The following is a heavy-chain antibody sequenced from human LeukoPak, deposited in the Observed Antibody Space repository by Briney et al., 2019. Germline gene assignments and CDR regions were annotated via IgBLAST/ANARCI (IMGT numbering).Heavy chain of an antibody. CDR2: ISSSSSYI. CDR3: ARVQGGTNSN. Sequence: GGSLRLSCAAAGFTFSSYSMNWVRQAPGKGLEWVSSISSSSSYIYYADSVKGRFTISRDNAKNSLYLQMNSLRAEDTAVYYCARVQGGTNSNWGQGTLVTVSS. D-gene: IGHD2-8*01. CDR1: GFTFSSYS. J-gene: IGHJ4*02. V-gene: IGHV3-21*01.